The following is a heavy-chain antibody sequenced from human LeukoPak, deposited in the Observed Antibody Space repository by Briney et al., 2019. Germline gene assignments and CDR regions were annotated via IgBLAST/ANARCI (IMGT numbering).Heavy chain of an antibody. CDR1: GGSFSGYY. J-gene: IGHJ4*02. Sequence: SEGLSLTCAVYGGSFSGYYWSWLRQPPGQGLEGIGEINHSGSTNYNPSLQSRVTISADTSKHQCSLTLSSVTAADPAVYYCARLGIVVVPAEPSLDYWGQGTLVTVSS. D-gene: IGHD2-2*01. V-gene: IGHV4-34*01. CDR2: INHSGST. CDR3: ARLGIVVVPAEPSLDY.